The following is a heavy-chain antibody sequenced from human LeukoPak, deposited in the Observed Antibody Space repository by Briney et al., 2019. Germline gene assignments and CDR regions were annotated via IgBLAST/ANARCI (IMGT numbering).Heavy chain of an antibody. CDR3: AKSGVGATLPHAFDI. V-gene: IGHV3-23*01. CDR2: ISGSGGST. Sequence: GGSLRLSCAASGFTFSSYAMSWVRQAPGKGLEWGSAISGSGGSTYYADSVKGRFTISRDNSKNTLYLQMNSLRAEDTAVYYCAKSGVGATLPHAFDIWGQGTMVTVSS. J-gene: IGHJ3*02. CDR1: GFTFSSYA. D-gene: IGHD1-26*01.